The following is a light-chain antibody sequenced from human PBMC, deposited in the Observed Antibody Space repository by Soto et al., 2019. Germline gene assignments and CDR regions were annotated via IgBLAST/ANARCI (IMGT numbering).Light chain of an antibody. CDR3: QQYDTYLT. V-gene: IGKV1-5*03. CDR2: KAS. CDR1: QNIYGW. J-gene: IGKJ1*01. Sequence: DIQMTQSPSTLSASIGDRVTITCRASQNIYGWLAWYQQKPGKAPKLLIYKASSLESGVPSRFSGRGSGTEFTLTISSLQPDDFATYYCQQYDTYLTFGQGTKVEIK.